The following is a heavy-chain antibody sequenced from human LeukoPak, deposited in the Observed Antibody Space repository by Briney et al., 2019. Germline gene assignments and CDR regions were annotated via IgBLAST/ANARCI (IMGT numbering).Heavy chain of an antibody. D-gene: IGHD3-16*02. V-gene: IGHV4-59*01. Sequence: SETLSLTCTVSGGSISSYYWSWIRQPPGKGLEWIGYIYYSGSTNYTPSLKSRVTISVATSKNQFSLKLSSVTAADTAVYYCARGVWGSYRYPPHAFDIWGQGTMVTVSS. CDR2: IYYSGST. J-gene: IGHJ3*02. CDR3: ARGVWGSYRYPPHAFDI. CDR1: GGSISSYY.